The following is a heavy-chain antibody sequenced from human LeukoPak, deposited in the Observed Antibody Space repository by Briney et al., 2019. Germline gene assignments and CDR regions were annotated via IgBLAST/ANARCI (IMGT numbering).Heavy chain of an antibody. V-gene: IGHV4-34*01. CDR3: ARGTPPYNYYYGMDV. Sequence: PSETLSLTCAVYGGSFSGYYWSWIRQPPGKGLEWIGEINHSGSTNYNPSLKSRVTISVDTSKSQFSLKLSSVTAADTAVYYCARGTPPYNYYYGMDVWGQGTTVTVSS. CDR2: INHSGST. CDR1: GGSFSGYY. J-gene: IGHJ6*02. D-gene: IGHD2-15*01.